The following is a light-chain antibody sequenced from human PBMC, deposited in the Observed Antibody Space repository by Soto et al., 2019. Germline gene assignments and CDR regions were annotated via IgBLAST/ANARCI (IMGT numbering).Light chain of an antibody. CDR1: SSDVCAYNY. CDR2: EVT. CDR3: SSYTSSSTLL. J-gene: IGLJ3*02. V-gene: IGLV2-14*01. Sequence: QSALTQPASVSGSPGQSIAISCTGTSSDVCAYNYVSWYQRHPGKAPKLLIYEVTNRPSGVSNRFSGSKSGNTASLTISGLQAEDEADYYCSSYTSSSTLLFGGGTKVTVL.